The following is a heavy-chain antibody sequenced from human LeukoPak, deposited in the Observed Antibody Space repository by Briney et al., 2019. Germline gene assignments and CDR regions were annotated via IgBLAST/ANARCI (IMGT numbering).Heavy chain of an antibody. V-gene: IGHV3-73*01. CDR1: GFTFSGSA. J-gene: IGHJ4*02. D-gene: IGHD3-10*01. CDR3: TSLRGGITMVRGVMN. Sequence: GGSLKLSCAASGFTFSGSAMYWVRQASGKGLEWVGRIRSKANSYATAYAALVKGRFTISRDDSKNTAYLQMNSLKTEDTAVYYCTSLRGGITMVRGVMNWGQGTLVTVSS. CDR2: IRSKANSYAT.